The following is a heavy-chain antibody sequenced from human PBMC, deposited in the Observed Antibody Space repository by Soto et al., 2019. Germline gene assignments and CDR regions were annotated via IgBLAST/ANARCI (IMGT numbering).Heavy chain of an antibody. Sequence: QLQLQESGSGLVKPSQTLSLTCAVSGGSISSGGYSWSWIRQPPGKGLEWIGYIYHSGSTYYNPSLKSRVTISVDRSKNQFSLKLSSVTAADTAVYYGARVGGGCYACGNDAFDIWGQGTMVTVSS. D-gene: IGHD2-2*01. V-gene: IGHV4-30-2*01. CDR1: GGSISSGGYS. CDR3: ARVGGGCYACGNDAFDI. CDR2: IYHSGST. J-gene: IGHJ3*02.